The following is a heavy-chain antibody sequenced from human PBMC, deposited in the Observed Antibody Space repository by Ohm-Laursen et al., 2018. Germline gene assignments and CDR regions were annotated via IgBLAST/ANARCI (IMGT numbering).Heavy chain of an antibody. V-gene: IGHV4-59*08. CDR1: GGSISSYY. CDR2: MYYSGST. J-gene: IGHJ3*02. D-gene: IGHD3-10*01. Sequence: SQTLSLTCPVSGGSISSYYWSWIRQPPGKGLEWIAYMYYSGSTDFNPSLKSRATISADTSKNQFSLKLSSVTATDTAIYYCARRIITYAYDIWGPGTMVTVSS. CDR3: ARRIITYAYDI.